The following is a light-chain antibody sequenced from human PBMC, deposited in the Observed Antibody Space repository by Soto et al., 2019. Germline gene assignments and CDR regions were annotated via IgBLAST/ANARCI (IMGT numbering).Light chain of an antibody. J-gene: IGLJ1*01. CDR2: NVS. V-gene: IGLV2-14*01. CDR1: SSDVGGYNY. CDR3: TSSTSGSLYV. Sequence: QSVLPQAASVSGSPGQSITISCTGTSSDVGGYNYVSWYQQFPGKVPKLLIYNVSNRPSGVSNRFSGSKSGNTASLTISGLQAEDEADYFCTSSTSGSLYVFGPGINVTVL.